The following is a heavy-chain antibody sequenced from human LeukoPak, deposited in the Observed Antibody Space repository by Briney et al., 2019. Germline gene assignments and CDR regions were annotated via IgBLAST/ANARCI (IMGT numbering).Heavy chain of an antibody. CDR1: GYTFTGYY. Sequence: SVKGSCKVSGYTFTGYYMHWVRQAPGQGLEWMGWINPNSGGTNYAQNFQGWVTMTRDTSISTAYMELSRLRSDDTAVYYCARGTRSVVVVPAASLDYWGQGTLVTVST. CDR3: ARGTRSVVVVPAASLDY. J-gene: IGHJ4*02. CDR2: INPNSGGT. D-gene: IGHD2-2*01. V-gene: IGHV1-2*04.